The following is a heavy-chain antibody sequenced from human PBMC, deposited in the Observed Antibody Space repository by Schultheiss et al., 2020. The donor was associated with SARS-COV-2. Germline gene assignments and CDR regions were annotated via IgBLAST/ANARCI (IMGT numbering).Heavy chain of an antibody. CDR1: GGSISSYY. D-gene: IGHD2-2*01. V-gene: IGHV4-59*01. CDR3: ARTLPSYYYYDMDV. J-gene: IGHJ6*02. Sequence: SETLSLTCTVSGGSISSYYWSWIRQPPGKGLEWIGYIYYTGSTTYNPSLKSRVTISVDTSKNQFSLKLNSVTAADTAVYYCARTLPSYYYYDMDVWGQGTTVTVSS. CDR2: IYYTGST.